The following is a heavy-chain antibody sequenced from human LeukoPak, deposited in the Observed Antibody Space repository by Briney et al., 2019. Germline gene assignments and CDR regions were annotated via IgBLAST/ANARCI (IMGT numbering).Heavy chain of an antibody. CDR1: GGSISSYY. V-gene: IGHV4-34*01. CDR2: IDHSGNT. J-gene: IGHJ4*02. Sequence: PSETLSLTCTVSGGSISSYYWSWIRQPPGKGLEWIGEIDHSGNTKYNPSLKNRLTISVDTSKNQFSLNLSSVTATAVYYCVIFIMGTTTTDYWGQGTLVTVSS. CDR3: VIFIMGTTTTDY. D-gene: IGHD1-26*01.